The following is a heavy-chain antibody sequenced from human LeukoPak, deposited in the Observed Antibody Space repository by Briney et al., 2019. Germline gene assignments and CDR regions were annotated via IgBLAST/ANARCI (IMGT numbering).Heavy chain of an antibody. D-gene: IGHD2-2*01. V-gene: IGHV3-9*01. CDR3: ASDCSSTSSSLLVSVY. CDR2: ISWNSGSI. CDR1: GFTFDDYA. Sequence: PGRSLRLSCAASGFTFDDYAMHWVRHAPGKGLEWVSGISWNSGSIGYADSVKGRFTISRDNAKNSLYLQMNSLRAEDTALYYCASDCSSTSSSLLVSVYWGQGTLVTVSS. J-gene: IGHJ4*02.